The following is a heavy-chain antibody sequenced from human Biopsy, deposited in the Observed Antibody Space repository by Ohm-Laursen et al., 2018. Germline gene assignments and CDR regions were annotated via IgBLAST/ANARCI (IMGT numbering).Heavy chain of an antibody. Sequence: SLRLSCSASGFTFSTYWMTWVRQAPGKGLEWVANINQDGSEKYYVDSVKGRFTISRDNANKLLFLQMSSLRAEDTALYYCARDKGVPGSYWYYDLWGRGTLLTVSS. V-gene: IGHV3-7*01. J-gene: IGHJ2*01. D-gene: IGHD6-19*01. CDR3: ARDKGVPGSYWYYDL. CDR1: GFTFSTYW. CDR2: INQDGSEK.